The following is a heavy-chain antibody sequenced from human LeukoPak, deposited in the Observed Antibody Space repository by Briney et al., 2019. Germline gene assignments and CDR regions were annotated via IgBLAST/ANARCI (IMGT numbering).Heavy chain of an antibody. V-gene: IGHV4-59*01. Sequence: SETLSLTCTVSGGSIRSYYWSWVRQPPGKGLEWIGYIYYSGSTNYSPSLKSRVTISVDTSKNQFSLKLSSVTAADTAVYYCARASATVVTLYYYGMDVWGQGTTVTVSS. D-gene: IGHD4-23*01. CDR2: IYYSGST. J-gene: IGHJ6*02. CDR3: ARASATVVTLYYYGMDV. CDR1: GGSIRSYY.